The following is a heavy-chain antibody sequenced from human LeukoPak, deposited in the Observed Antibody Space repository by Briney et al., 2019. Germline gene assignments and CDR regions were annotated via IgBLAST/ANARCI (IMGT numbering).Heavy chain of an antibody. V-gene: IGHV3-23*01. CDR3: ANQVVGAAVIDY. CDR1: GFTFSSYP. Sequence: GGSLRLSCAASGFTFSSYPMSWVRQAPGKGLEWVSAISSSGGSTYYADSVKGRFTIPRDNSKNTLYLQMNSLRAEDTAVYYCANQVVGAAVIDYWGQGTLVTVSS. J-gene: IGHJ4*02. CDR2: ISSSGGST. D-gene: IGHD2-15*01.